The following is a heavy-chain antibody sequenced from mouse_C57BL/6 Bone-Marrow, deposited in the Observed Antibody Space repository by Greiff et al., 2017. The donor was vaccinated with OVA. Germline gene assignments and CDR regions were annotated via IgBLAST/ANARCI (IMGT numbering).Heavy chain of an antibody. CDR1: GFTFSSYA. CDR3: AMITTLFDY. CDR2: ISDGGSYT. J-gene: IGHJ2*01. Sequence: EVNVVESGGGLVKPGGSLKLSCAASGFTFSSYAMSWVRQTPEKRLEWVATISDGGSYTYYPDNVKGRFTISRDNAKNNLYLQMSHLKSEDTAMYYCAMITTLFDYWGQGTTLTVSS. D-gene: IGHD2-4*01. V-gene: IGHV5-4*03.